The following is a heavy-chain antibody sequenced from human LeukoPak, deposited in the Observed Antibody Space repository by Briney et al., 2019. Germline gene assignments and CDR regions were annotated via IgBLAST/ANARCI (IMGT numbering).Heavy chain of an antibody. D-gene: IGHD3-22*01. Sequence: SETLSLTCAVYGGSFSGYYWSWIRQPPGKGLEWIGEINHSGSTNYNPSLKSRVTISVDTSKNQFSLKLNSVTAAATAFYYLGKGRYQKSRDYDRRGYYQPWGQGTLVTVSS. V-gene: IGHV4-34*01. CDR2: INHSGST. CDR3: GKGRYQKSRDYDRRGYYQP. J-gene: IGHJ5*02. CDR1: GGSFSGYY.